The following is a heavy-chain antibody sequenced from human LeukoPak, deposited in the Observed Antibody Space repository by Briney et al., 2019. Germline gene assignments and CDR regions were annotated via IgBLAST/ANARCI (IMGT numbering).Heavy chain of an antibody. J-gene: IGHJ5*02. Sequence: SETLSLTCTVSGGSVSSGSYYWSWIRQPPGKGPEWIGYIYYSGSTNYNPSLKSRVTISVDTSKNQFSLKLSSVTAADTAVYYCARADGDYEGWFDPWGQGTLVTVSS. V-gene: IGHV4-61*01. CDR3: ARADGDYEGWFDP. CDR1: GGSVSSGSYY. CDR2: IYYSGST. D-gene: IGHD4-17*01.